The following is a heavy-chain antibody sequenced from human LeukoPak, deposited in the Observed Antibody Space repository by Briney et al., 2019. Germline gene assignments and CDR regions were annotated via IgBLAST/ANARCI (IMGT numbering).Heavy chain of an antibody. V-gene: IGHV1-46*01. D-gene: IGHD2-21*02. CDR3: ARGRRGHIVVVTAIGY. Sequence: ASVKVSCKASGYTFTSYYMHWVRQAPGQGLEWMGIIKPSGGSTSYAQKFQGRVTMTRDTSTSTVYMELSRLRSDDTAVYYCARGRRGHIVVVTAIGYWGQGTLVTVSS. CDR1: GYTFTSYY. CDR2: IKPSGGST. J-gene: IGHJ4*02.